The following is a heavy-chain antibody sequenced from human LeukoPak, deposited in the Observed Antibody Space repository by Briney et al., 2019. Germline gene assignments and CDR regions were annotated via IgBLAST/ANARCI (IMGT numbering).Heavy chain of an antibody. V-gene: IGHV4-59*01. D-gene: IGHD3-3*01. Sequence: SETLSLTCTVSGGSISSYYWSWIRQPPGKGLEWIGYIYYSGSTNYNPSLKSRVTISVDTSKNQFSLKLSSVTAADTAVYYCARGSYDFWSGYNMDAWGKGTTVTVSS. CDR1: GGSISSYY. J-gene: IGHJ6*03. CDR2: IYYSGST. CDR3: ARGSYDFWSGYNMDA.